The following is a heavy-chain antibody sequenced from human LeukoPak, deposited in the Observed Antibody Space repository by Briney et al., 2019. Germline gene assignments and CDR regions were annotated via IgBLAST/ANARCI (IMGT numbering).Heavy chain of an antibody. D-gene: IGHD3-16*01. V-gene: IGHV4-59*12. CDR2: IYYSGST. CDR1: GGSISSYY. J-gene: IGHJ4*02. Sequence: SETLSLTCTVSGGSISSYYWSWIRQPPGKGLEWMGYIYYSGSTNYNPSLKSRVTISVDTSKNQFSLKLSSVTAADTAVYYCARFRESGGSDYWGQGTLVTVSS. CDR3: ARFRESGGSDY.